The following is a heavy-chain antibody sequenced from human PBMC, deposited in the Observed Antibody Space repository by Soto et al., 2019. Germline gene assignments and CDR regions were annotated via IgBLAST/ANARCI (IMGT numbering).Heavy chain of an antibody. D-gene: IGHD2-15*01. Sequence: EVPVVESGGGLVQPGGSLRLSCAASGFSFSSYSMNWVRQAPGKGLEWVSFISTASSDIYYADSVKGRFTISRDNANNALYLQRKSLRAEDTAVYYCARLWCVGCSGHPPVDYWGQGTLVTVSS. J-gene: IGHJ4*02. CDR3: ARLWCVGCSGHPPVDY. CDR2: ISTASSDI. CDR1: GFSFSSYS. V-gene: IGHV3-48*01.